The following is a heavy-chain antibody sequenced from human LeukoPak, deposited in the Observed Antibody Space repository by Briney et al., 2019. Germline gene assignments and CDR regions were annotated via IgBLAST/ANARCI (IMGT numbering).Heavy chain of an antibody. CDR1: GGSISSSSYY. V-gene: IGHV4-39*01. J-gene: IGHJ4*02. CDR3: ARLSSGWPEIDY. D-gene: IGHD6-19*01. CDR2: IYYSGST. Sequence: PSETLSLTCTVSGGSISSSSYYWGWIRQPPGKGLEWIGSIYYSGSTHYNPSLKRRVTISVDTSKNQFSLKLSSVTAADTAVYYCARLSSGWPEIDYWGQGTLVTVSS.